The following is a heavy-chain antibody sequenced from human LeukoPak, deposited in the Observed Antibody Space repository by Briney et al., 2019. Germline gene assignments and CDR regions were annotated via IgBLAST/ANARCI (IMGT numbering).Heavy chain of an antibody. CDR3: ARDLTDSSGYYGY. J-gene: IGHJ4*02. D-gene: IGHD3-22*01. V-gene: IGHV3-11*01. CDR1: GFTFTDYC. CDR2: ISSSGSTI. Sequence: GGSLRLSCAASGFTFTDYCMSWIRQAPGKGLEWVSYISSSGSTIYYADSVKGRFTISRDNAKNSLYLQMNSLRAEDTAVYYCARDLTDSSGYYGYWGQGTLVTVSS.